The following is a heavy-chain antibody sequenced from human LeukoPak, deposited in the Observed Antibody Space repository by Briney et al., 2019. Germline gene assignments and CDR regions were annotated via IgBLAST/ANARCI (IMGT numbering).Heavy chain of an antibody. Sequence: GESLKISCKASGNSITTYWIGWVRQKPGKGLEWMGLIFPGDSDTKYSPSIQGHVTISADKSISTAYLQWSSLKASDTAMYYCATYFAGAETFDIWGQGTMVTVSS. CDR1: GNSITTYW. CDR3: ATYFAGAETFDI. V-gene: IGHV5-51*01. CDR2: IFPGDSDT. D-gene: IGHD3-16*01. J-gene: IGHJ3*02.